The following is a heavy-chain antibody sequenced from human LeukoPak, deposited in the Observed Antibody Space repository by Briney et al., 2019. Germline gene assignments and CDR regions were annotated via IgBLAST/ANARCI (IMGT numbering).Heavy chain of an antibody. CDR1: GYTFTSYD. CDR2: IIPIPGMA. CDR3: ARAVVVARGLMAYFDY. Sequence: SVKVSCKASGYTFTSYDINWVRQAPGQGLEWMGRIIPIPGMANYAQKFQGRVTITADSSTSTAYMEVSSLRSEDTAVYYCARAVVVARGLMAYFDYWGQGTLVTVSS. J-gene: IGHJ4*02. D-gene: IGHD3-10*01. V-gene: IGHV1-69*04.